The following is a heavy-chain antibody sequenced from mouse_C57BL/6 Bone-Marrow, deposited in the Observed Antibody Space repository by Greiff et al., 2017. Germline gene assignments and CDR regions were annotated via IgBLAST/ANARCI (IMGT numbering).Heavy chain of an antibody. D-gene: IGHD3-1*01. CDR1: GYTFTSYG. CDR2: IYPRSGNT. J-gene: IGHJ4*01. CDR3: ARWGSSRAMDY. V-gene: IGHV1-81*01. Sequence: QVHVKQSGAELARPGASVKLSCKASGYTFTSYGISWVKQRTGQGLEWIGEIYPRSGNTYYNEKFKGKATLTADKSSSTAYMELRSLTSEDSAVYFCARWGSSRAMDYWGQGTSVTVSS.